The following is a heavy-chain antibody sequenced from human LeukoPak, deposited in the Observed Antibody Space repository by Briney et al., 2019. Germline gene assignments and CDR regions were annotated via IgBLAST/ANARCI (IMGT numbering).Heavy chain of an antibody. CDR2: IYHSGST. CDR1: GGSISSGGYY. J-gene: IGHJ4*02. Sequence: SETLSLTCTVSGGSISSGGYYWSWIRQPPGKGLEWIGYIYHSGSTYYNPSLKSRVTISVDRSKNQFSLKLSSVTAADTAVYYCARVDVTRIFGAVDYWGQGTLVTVSS. D-gene: IGHD3-3*01. CDR3: ARVDVTRIFGAVDY. V-gene: IGHV4-30-2*01.